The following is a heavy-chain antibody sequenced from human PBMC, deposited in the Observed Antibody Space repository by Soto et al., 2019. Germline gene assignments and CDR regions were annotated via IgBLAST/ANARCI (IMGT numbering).Heavy chain of an antibody. Sequence: QVQLVQSGAEVKKPGASVKVSCKASEHSFNNYYVHWVRQAPGQGLEWMGLINPSGDGTIYTQNFQGRVTVTRDTSTSTVYMELSSLRSEDTAVYYCARDNSRMEGQFVRAWWFDPWGQGTLVTVSS. CDR3: ARDNSRMEGQFVRAWWFDP. J-gene: IGHJ5*02. CDR2: INPSGDGT. V-gene: IGHV1-46*02. CDR1: EHSFNNYY. D-gene: IGHD6-6*01.